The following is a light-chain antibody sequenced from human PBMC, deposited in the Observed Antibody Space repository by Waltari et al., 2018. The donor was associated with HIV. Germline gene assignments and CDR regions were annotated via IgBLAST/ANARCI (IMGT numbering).Light chain of an antibody. CDR3: SSYAGNNNYV. Sequence: QPALTQPPSASGSPGQSVTISCTGTSRDIGTYTYVSWYQQHHGRAPNLLIYEVNKRPSGVPDRFSGAKSANTASLTGSGLQVADEADYYCSSYAGNNNYVFGTGTRVTVL. CDR2: EVN. CDR1: SRDIGTYTY. V-gene: IGLV2-8*01. J-gene: IGLJ1*01.